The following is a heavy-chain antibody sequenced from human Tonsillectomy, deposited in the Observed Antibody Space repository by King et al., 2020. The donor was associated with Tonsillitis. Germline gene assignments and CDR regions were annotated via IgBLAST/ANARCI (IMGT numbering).Heavy chain of an antibody. CDR2: IYYSGSP. V-gene: IGHV4-39*01. CDR3: AGHHNTRIVVVGAEFDY. CDR1: GGSISSSSYY. Sequence: QLQESGPGLVKPSETLSLTCTVSGGSISSSSYYWGWIRQPPGKGLEWIGSIYYSGSPYYNPSLKSRVTISVDTSKNQFSLKLSSVTAADTAVYYCAGHHNTRIVVVGAEFDYWGQGTLVTVSS. D-gene: IGHD3-22*01. J-gene: IGHJ4*02.